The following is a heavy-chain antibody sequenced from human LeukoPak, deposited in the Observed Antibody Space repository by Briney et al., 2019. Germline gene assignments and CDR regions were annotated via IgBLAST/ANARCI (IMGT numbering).Heavy chain of an antibody. V-gene: IGHV3-23*01. CDR2: IDNSGGYT. CDR1: GFTFGTYA. D-gene: IGHD3-22*01. J-gene: IGHJ4*02. CDR3: AKGWLRTRYYFDY. Sequence: GGSLRLSCAASGFTFGTYAMSWVRQAPGKGLEWVSTIDNSGGYTYYADSVKGRFTISRDNSKNTLFLQMNSLRAEDTAVYYCAKGWLRTRYYFDYWGQGTLVTVSS.